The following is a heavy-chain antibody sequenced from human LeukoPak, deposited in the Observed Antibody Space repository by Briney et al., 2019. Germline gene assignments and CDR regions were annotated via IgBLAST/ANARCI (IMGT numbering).Heavy chain of an antibody. CDR2: ISGSGGGT. CDR1: GFTFSSYA. D-gene: IGHD4-17*01. V-gene: IGHV3-23*01. Sequence: PGGSLRLSCVASGFTFSSYAMTWVRQAPGKGLEWVSTISGSGGGTFYADSVKGRFTLSRDNSKNTLYLQMNSLRAEDTAVYYCAKSPGGYGDPFDYWGQGTLVTVSS. J-gene: IGHJ4*02. CDR3: AKSPGGYGDPFDY.